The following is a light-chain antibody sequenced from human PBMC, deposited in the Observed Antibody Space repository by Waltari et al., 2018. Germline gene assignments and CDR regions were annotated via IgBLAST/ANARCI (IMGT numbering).Light chain of an antibody. CDR1: QTISSNF. CDR3: QRYDNSPLT. Sequence: DIVLTQSPGTLSLSPGDRATLSCRASQTISSNFLAWYQQKLGQAPRLPIYGASSRATGIPDRFSGSGSGTDFTLTITRLEPEDFAVYYCQRYDNSPLTFGGGTKVEIK. J-gene: IGKJ4*01. V-gene: IGKV3-20*01. CDR2: GAS.